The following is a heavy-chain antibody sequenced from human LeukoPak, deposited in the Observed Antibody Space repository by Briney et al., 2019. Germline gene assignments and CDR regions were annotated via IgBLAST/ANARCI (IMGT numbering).Heavy chain of an antibody. CDR3: AKGGYINGFGGEDAFDI. CDR1: GFTFSSYA. Sequence: GRSLRLSCAASGFTFSSYAMHWVRQAPGKGLEWVSYISSSGNTIYYADSVKGRFTISRDNAKNSLYLQMNSLRAEDTALYYCAKGGYINGFGGEDAFDIWGQGTMVTVSS. V-gene: IGHV3-48*03. CDR2: ISSSGNTI. D-gene: IGHD3-16*01. J-gene: IGHJ3*02.